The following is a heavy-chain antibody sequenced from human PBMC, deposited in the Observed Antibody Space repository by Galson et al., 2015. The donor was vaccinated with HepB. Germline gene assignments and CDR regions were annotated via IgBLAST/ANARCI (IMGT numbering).Heavy chain of an antibody. CDR2: ITNTGRYI. CDR3: ARAGRGYSYTYWFDP. CDR1: GFTFSSYS. Sequence: LRLSCAASGFTFSSYSMNWVRQAPGKGLEWVSSITNTGRYISYADSVKGRFTISRDNAENSLYLQMNSLRAEDTAVYYCARAGRGYSYTYWFDPWGQGTLVTVSS. D-gene: IGHD5-18*01. J-gene: IGHJ5*02. V-gene: IGHV3-21*01.